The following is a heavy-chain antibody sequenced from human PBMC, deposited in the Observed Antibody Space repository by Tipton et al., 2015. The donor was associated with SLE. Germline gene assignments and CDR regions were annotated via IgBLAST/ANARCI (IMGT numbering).Heavy chain of an antibody. V-gene: IGHV4-59*01. CDR1: GVSINNYY. J-gene: IGHJ6*03. CDR2: VYYSGTA. Sequence: TLSLTCTVSGVSINNYYWNWIRQSPGKGLEWIGYVYYSGTANYNPSLKSRATISVDTSKNQFSLKLSSVTAADTAVYYCARGAPREKEYYYYYMDVWGKGTTVTVSS. CDR3: ARGAPREKEYYYYYMDV.